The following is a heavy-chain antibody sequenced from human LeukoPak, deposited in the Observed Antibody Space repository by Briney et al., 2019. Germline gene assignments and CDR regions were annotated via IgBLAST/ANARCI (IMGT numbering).Heavy chain of an antibody. J-gene: IGHJ4*02. Sequence: ASVKVSCKASGYTFTSYDINWVRQATGQGLEWMGWMNPNSGNTGYAQKFQGRVTMTRNTSISTAYMELSSLRSEGTAVYYCARIKRGYSYGNFDYWGQGTLVTVSS. V-gene: IGHV1-8*01. D-gene: IGHD5-18*01. CDR1: GYTFTSYD. CDR3: ARIKRGYSYGNFDY. CDR2: MNPNSGNT.